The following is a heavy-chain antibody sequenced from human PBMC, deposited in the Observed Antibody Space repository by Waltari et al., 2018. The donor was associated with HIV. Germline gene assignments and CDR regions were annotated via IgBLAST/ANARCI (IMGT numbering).Heavy chain of an antibody. CDR1: GGSISSYY. J-gene: IGHJ6*02. CDR3: ARGGGDYYDFWSGYYPHYYGMDV. Sequence: QVQLQESGPGLVKPSETLSLTCTVSGGSISSYYWSWIRQPPGKGLEWIGYIYYSGSTNYNPSLKSRVTISVDTSKNQFSLKLSSVTAADTAVYYCARGGGDYYDFWSGYYPHYYGMDVWGQGTTVTVSS. V-gene: IGHV4-59*08. D-gene: IGHD3-3*01. CDR2: IYYSGST.